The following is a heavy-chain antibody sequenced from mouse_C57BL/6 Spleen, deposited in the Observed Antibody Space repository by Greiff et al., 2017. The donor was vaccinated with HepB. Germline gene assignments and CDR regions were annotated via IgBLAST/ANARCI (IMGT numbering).Heavy chain of an antibody. CDR2: ISSGGSYT. D-gene: IGHD4-1*01. CDR3: ARLQLTGPYAMDY. V-gene: IGHV5-6*01. CDR1: GFTFSSYG. Sequence: EVKLQESGGDLVKPGGSLKLSCAASGFTFSSYGMSWVRQTPDKRLEWVATISSGGSYTYYPDSVKGRFTISRDNAKNTLYLQMSSLKSEDTAMYYCARLQLTGPYAMDYWGQGTSVTVSS. J-gene: IGHJ4*01.